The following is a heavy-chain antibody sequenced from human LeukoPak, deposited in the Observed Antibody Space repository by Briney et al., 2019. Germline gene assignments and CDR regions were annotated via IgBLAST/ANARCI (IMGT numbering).Heavy chain of an antibody. D-gene: IGHD3-10*01. CDR1: GFTFSHAL. CDR3: NTYLWFGGLLSYWMDY. V-gene: IGHV3-15*01. CDR2: IKSKIDGGTT. J-gene: IGHJ4*02. Sequence: GGSLRLSCAASGFTFSHALMTWVRQAPGKGLEWVGRIKSKIDGGTTDYAVPVKGRFSISRDDSKNTLFLQMDSLKTEDTAVYYCNTYLWFGGLLSYWMDYWGQGTLVTVSS.